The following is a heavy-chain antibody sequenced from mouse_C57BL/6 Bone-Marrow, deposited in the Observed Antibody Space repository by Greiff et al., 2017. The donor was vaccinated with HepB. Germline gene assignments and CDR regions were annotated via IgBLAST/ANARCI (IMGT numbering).Heavy chain of an antibody. CDR2: IYPRSGNT. CDR3: ARCYYGSSYDFDY. J-gene: IGHJ2*01. D-gene: IGHD1-1*01. CDR1: GYTFTSYG. Sequence: VQLQESGAELARPGASVKLSCKASGYTFTSYGISWVKQRTGQGLEWIGEIYPRSGNTYYNEKFKGKATLTADKSSSTAYMELRSLTSEDSAVYFCARCYYGSSYDFDYWGQGTTLTVSS. V-gene: IGHV1-81*01.